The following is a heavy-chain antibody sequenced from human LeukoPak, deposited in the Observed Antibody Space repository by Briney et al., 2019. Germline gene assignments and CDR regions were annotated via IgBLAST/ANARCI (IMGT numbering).Heavy chain of an antibody. V-gene: IGHV1-2*02. CDR3: ARDSFYGSGSYFEA. CDR1: GYTFTGYY. Sequence: ASVKVSCKASGYTFTGYYMHWVRQAPGQGLEWMGWINPNSGGTNYAQKFQGRVTMTRDTSISTAYMELSRLGSDDTAVYYCARDSFYGSGSYFEAWGQGTLVTVSS. D-gene: IGHD3-10*01. CDR2: INPNSGGT. J-gene: IGHJ4*02.